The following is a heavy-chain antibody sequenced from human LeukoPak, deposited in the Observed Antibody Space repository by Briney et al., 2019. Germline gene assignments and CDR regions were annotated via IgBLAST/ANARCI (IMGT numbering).Heavy chain of an antibody. Sequence: GGSLRLSCAASGFTFSSYWMSWVRQAPGKGLEWVANIKQDGSEKYYVDSVKGRFTISRDNAKNSLYLQMNSLRAEDTAVYHCARARDSSWYDGGGAFDIWGQGTMVTVSS. CDR3: ARARDSSWYDGGGAFDI. CDR1: GFTFSSYW. V-gene: IGHV3-7*01. CDR2: IKQDGSEK. J-gene: IGHJ3*02. D-gene: IGHD6-13*01.